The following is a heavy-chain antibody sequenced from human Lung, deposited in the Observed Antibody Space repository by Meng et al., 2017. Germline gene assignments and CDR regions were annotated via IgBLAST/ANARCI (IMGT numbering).Heavy chain of an antibody. Sequence: QVQLVEAGGGVVKPGGSLRRACAASGFTFSDYYMSWIRQAPGKGLEWVSYISSSGSTIYYADSVKGRFTISRDNAKNSLYLKMNSLRAEDTAVYYCARDISGPVGYFDYWGQGTLVTVSS. J-gene: IGHJ4*02. V-gene: IGHV3-11*01. CDR1: GFTFSDYY. CDR3: ARDISGPVGYFDY. CDR2: ISSSGSTI. D-gene: IGHD1-20*01.